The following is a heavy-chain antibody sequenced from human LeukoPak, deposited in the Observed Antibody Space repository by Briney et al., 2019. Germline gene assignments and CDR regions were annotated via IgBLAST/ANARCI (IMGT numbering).Heavy chain of an antibody. CDR1: GFPFGTYA. J-gene: IGHJ4*02. V-gene: IGHV3-23*01. D-gene: IGHD3-10*01. CDR3: ARGVAHYYGSARSYYFDY. CDR2: ISGGGGST. Sequence: GGSLRLSCAASGFPFGTYAMSWVRQAPGKGLEWVSAISGGGGSTYYADSVKGRFTISRHNSKNTLYLQMNSLRAEDTAVYYCARGVAHYYGSARSYYFDYWGQGTLVTVSS.